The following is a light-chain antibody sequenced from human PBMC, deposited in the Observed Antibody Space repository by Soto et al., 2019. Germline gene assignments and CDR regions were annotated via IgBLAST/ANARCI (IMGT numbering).Light chain of an antibody. V-gene: IGKV3-20*01. CDR1: QSVSSRY. J-gene: IGKJ3*01. CDR2: GAS. Sequence: ESVLTQSPGTPSLSPGERATLSCRARQSVSSRYSAWSQQKPGQAPRLLIYGASRKATGIPDRFSGSGSGTAFTLTISRLEPEDFAVYYFQQYGSSPFTFGPGTKVDIK. CDR3: QQYGSSPFT.